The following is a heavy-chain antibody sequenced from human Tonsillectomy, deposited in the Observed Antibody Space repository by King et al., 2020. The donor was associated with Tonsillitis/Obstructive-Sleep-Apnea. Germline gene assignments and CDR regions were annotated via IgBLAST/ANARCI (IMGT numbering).Heavy chain of an antibody. V-gene: IGHV3-11*05. CDR2: IRSSSSYT. Sequence: VQLVESGGGLVKPGGSLRLSCAASGFTFSDYYMSWIRQAPGKGLEWVSYIRSSSSYTNYADSVKGRFTISRDNAKNSLYLQMNSLRAEDTAVYYCAREGGCSSTSCFRPFDFWGQGTLVTVSS. CDR3: AREGGCSSTSCFRPFDF. J-gene: IGHJ4*02. CDR1: GFTFSDYY. D-gene: IGHD2-2*01.